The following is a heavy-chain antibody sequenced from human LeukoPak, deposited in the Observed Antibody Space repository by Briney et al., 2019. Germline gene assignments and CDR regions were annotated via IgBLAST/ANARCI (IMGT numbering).Heavy chain of an antibody. D-gene: IGHD3-3*01. Sequence: PGRSLRLSCAASGFTFNTYALHWVRQVPDKGLEWVTIISFDGVNKYYADSVKGRFTISRDNSKNRLYLQMNSLRLEDTAVYYCARTVSTIFGYFDYWGQGILVTVSS. CDR3: ARTVSTIFGYFDY. CDR1: GFTFNTYA. J-gene: IGHJ4*02. V-gene: IGHV3-30-3*01. CDR2: ISFDGVNK.